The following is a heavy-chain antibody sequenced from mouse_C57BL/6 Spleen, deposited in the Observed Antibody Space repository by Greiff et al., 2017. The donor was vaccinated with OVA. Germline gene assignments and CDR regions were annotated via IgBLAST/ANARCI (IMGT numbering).Heavy chain of an antibody. D-gene: IGHD3-2*02. CDR1: GYTFTDYN. V-gene: IGHV1-18*01. CDR3: ARRDSSGYYAMDY. Sequence: VQLQQSGPELVKPGASVKIPCKASGYTFTDYNMDWVKQSHGKSLEWIGDINPNNGGTIYNQKFKGKATLTVDKSSSTASMELRSLTSEDTAVYYCARRDSSGYYAMDYWGQGTSVTVSS. CDR2: INPNNGGT. J-gene: IGHJ4*01.